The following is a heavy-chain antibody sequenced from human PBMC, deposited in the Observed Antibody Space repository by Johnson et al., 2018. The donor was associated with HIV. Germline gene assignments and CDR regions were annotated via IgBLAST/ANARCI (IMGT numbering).Heavy chain of an antibody. CDR2: IAYDGSNK. V-gene: IGHV3-30*18. D-gene: IGHD6-19*01. J-gene: IGHJ3*02. CDR1: GFTFSSYG. Sequence: QVQLVESGGGVVQPGRSLRLSCAASGFTFSSYGMHWVRQAPGKGLEWVAVIAYDGSNKYYADSVKGRFTISRDNSTNTLYLQMNSLRAEDTAVYSCAKDRGSGWYRDAFDIWGQGTMVTVSS. CDR3: AKDRGSGWYRDAFDI.